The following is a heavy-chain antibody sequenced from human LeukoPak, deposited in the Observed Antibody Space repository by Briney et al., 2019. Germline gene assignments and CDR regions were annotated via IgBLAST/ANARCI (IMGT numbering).Heavy chain of an antibody. J-gene: IGHJ5*02. CDR1: GGSISSYY. V-gene: IGHV4-59*01. D-gene: IGHD6-13*01. CDR3: ARDPSSSWKNWFDP. CDR2: IYYSGST. Sequence: PSETLSLTCTVSGGSISSYYWSWIRQPPGKGLEWIGYIYYSGSTNYNPSLKSRVTISVDTSKNQFSLKLSSVTAADAAVYYCARDPSSSWKNWFDPWGQGTLVTVSS.